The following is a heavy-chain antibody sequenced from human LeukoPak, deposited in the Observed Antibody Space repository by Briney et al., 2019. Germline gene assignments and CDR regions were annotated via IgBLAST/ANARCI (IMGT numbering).Heavy chain of an antibody. CDR2: IYYSGST. D-gene: IGHD3-10*01. CDR1: GGSISSGGYY. Sequence: SQTLSLTCTVSGGSISSGGYYWSWIRQHPGKGLEWIGYIYYSGSTYYNPSLKSRVTISVDTSKNQFSLKLSSVTAADTAVYYCARDFNLRSRFDPWGQGTLATVSS. J-gene: IGHJ5*02. CDR3: ARDFNLRSRFDP. V-gene: IGHV4-31*03.